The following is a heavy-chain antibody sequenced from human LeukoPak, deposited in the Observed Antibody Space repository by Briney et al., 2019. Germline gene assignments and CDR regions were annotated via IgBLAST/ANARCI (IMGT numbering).Heavy chain of an antibody. V-gene: IGHV1-69*04. CDR2: IISILGIA. J-gene: IGHJ3*02. CDR1: GGTFSSYA. D-gene: IGHD3-22*01. Sequence: SVKVSCKASGGTFSSYAISWVRQAPGQGLEWMGRIISILGIANYAQKFQGRVTITADKSTSTAYMELSSLRSEDTAVYYCAREPPRGTMIVVDDAFDIWGQGTMVTVSS. CDR3: AREPPRGTMIVVDDAFDI.